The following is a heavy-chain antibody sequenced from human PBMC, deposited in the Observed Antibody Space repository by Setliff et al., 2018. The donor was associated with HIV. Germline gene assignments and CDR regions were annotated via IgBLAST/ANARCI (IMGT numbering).Heavy chain of an antibody. D-gene: IGHD3-3*01. CDR1: GGSFTGYF. Sequence: PSETLSLTCAVYGGSFTGYFWSWIRQSPGKGLEWIGEINDSGDTNYNPSLKSRVTISVVTSKNQFSLRLTSVTAAGTGVYYCARGGLRQWNGFWGQGTLVTSPQ. V-gene: IGHV4-34*01. CDR2: INDSGDT. J-gene: IGHJ4*02. CDR3: ARGGLRQWNGF.